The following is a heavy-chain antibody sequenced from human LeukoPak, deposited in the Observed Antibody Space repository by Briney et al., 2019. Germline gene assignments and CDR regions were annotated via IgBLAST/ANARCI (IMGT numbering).Heavy chain of an antibody. Sequence: SETLSLTCTVSGGSLNRYFWGWIRQPPGKRLKWIGHINDSGSTKYNPSLKGRVTMSVDMSKDQVSLNLRSVTAADTAVYYCARVPRGGGGGYYYYYGLDVWGPGTTVIVSS. J-gene: IGHJ6*02. CDR3: ARVPRGGGGGYYYYYGLDV. V-gene: IGHV4-59*01. CDR2: INDSGST. CDR1: GGSLNRYF. D-gene: IGHD3-10*01.